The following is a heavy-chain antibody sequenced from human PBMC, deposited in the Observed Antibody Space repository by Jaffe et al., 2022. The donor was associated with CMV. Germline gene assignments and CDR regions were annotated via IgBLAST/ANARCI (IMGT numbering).Heavy chain of an antibody. CDR2: ISSSSSYI. CDR3: ARGPYYYDSSGYLGPYFDY. V-gene: IGHV3-21*01. J-gene: IGHJ4*02. D-gene: IGHD3-22*01. CDR1: GFTFSSYS. Sequence: EVQLVESGGGLVKPGGSLRLSCAASGFTFSSYSMNWVRQAPGKGLEWVSSISSSSSYIYYADSVKGRFTISRDNAKNSLYLQMNSLRAEDTAVYYCARGPYYYDSSGYLGPYFDYWGQGTLVTVSS.